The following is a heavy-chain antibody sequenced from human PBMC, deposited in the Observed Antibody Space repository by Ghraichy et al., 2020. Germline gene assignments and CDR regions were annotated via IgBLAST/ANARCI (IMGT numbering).Heavy chain of an antibody. V-gene: IGHV3-23*01. CDR3: SKSDGGDYLGVAFDI. CDR1: GFTFSSYA. Sequence: GGSLRLSCAASGFTFSSYAMSWVRQAPGKGLEWVSAISGSGGSTYYADSVKGRFTISRDNSKNTLFLQMNSLRGEDTAVFYCSKSDGGDYLGVAFDIWGQGTMVTVSS. J-gene: IGHJ3*02. CDR2: ISGSGGST. D-gene: IGHD4-17*01.